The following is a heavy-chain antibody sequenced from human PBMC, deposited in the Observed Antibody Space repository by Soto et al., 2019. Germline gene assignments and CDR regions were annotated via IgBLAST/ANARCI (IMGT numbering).Heavy chain of an antibody. CDR2: IYYSGST. V-gene: IGHV4-59*08. CDR3: ATSSKGYCSGGSCYGWFDP. D-gene: IGHD2-15*01. Sequence: PSETLSLTCSVLGGSISSYYWSWIRQPPGKGLEWIGYIYYSGSTNYNPSLKSRVTISVDTSKNQFSLKLSSVTAADTAVYYCATSSKGYCSGGSCYGWFDPWGQGTLVTVSS. J-gene: IGHJ5*02. CDR1: GGSISSYY.